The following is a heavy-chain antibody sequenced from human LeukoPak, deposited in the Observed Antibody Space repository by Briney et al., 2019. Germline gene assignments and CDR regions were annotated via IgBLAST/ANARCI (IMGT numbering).Heavy chain of an antibody. V-gene: IGHV3-33*01. Sequence: GGSLRLSCAASGFTFSSYGMHWVRQAPGKGLEWVAVIWYDGSNKYYADSVKGRFTISRDNSKNTLYLQMNSLRAEDTAVYYCARGLGYSYGYYFDYWGQGTLVTVSS. D-gene: IGHD5-18*01. CDR1: GFTFSSYG. CDR2: IWYDGSNK. CDR3: ARGLGYSYGYYFDY. J-gene: IGHJ4*02.